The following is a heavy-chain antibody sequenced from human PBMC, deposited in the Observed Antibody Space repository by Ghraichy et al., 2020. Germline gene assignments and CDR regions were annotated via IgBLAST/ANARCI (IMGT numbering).Heavy chain of an antibody. CDR1: GGSIISFNYY. Sequence: SQTLSLTCTVSGGSIISFNYYWGWIRQPPGKGLEWIGSIFYSGSTDYNPSLKSRVTISVDTSKNQFSLKLNSVTAADTSVYYCARLGGTKGFFDPWGQGTLVTSAS. D-gene: IGHD3-10*01. CDR2: IFYSGST. J-gene: IGHJ5*02. V-gene: IGHV4-39*01. CDR3: ARLGGTKGFFDP.